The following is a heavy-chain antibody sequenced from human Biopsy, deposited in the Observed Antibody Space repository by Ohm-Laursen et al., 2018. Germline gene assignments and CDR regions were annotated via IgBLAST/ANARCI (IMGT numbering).Heavy chain of an antibody. J-gene: IGHJ4*02. V-gene: IGHV1-24*01. Sequence: SVTASRTVSGYTPTDLSMHWVRQAPGKGLEWMGGFAPENGKTIYAQKFQGRITMTEDTSTDTAYMELSNSQYEDTALYYCAGDINNWNVNYWGQGTLVTVSS. CDR1: GYTPTDLS. D-gene: IGHD1-20*01. CDR3: AGDINNWNVNY. CDR2: FAPENGKT.